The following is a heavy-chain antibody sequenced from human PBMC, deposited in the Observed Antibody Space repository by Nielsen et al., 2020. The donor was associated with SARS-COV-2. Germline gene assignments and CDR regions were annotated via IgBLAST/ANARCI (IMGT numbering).Heavy chain of an antibody. CDR3: ARSDIVVVPAAAEYYFDY. CDR1: GYSFNSYW. CDR2: IYPGDSDT. V-gene: IGHV5-51*01. Sequence: GESLKISCQGSGYSFNSYWIGWVRQMPGKGLEWMGIIYPGDSDTRYSPSFQGQVTISADKSISTAYLQWSSLKASDTAMYYCARSDIVVVPAAAEYYFDYWGQGTLVTVSS. D-gene: IGHD2-2*01. J-gene: IGHJ4*02.